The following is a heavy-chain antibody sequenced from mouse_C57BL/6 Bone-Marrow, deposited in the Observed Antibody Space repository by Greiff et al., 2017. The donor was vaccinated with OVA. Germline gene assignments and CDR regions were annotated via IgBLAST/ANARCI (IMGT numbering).Heavy chain of an antibody. D-gene: IGHD2-4*01. CDR3: ARDPYDYDGSWFAY. CDR1: GYSFTGYY. J-gene: IGHJ3*01. CDR2: INPSTGGT. V-gene: IGHV1-42*01. Sequence: EVMLVESGPELVKPGASVKISCKASGYSFTGYYMNWVKQSPEKSLEWIGEINPSTGGTTYNQKFKAKATLTVDKSSSTAYMQLKSLTSEDSAVYYCARDPYDYDGSWFAYWGQGTLVTVSA.